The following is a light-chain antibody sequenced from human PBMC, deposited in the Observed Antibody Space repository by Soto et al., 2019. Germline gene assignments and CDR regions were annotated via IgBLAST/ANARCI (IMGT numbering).Light chain of an antibody. V-gene: IGKV3-20*01. CDR3: QQYDKSPYT. CDR1: QSVSDKY. Sequence: EIVLTQSPGTLSLSPGDRATLSCRASQSVSDKYLAWYRQKPGQAPRLLIYGASNRATGIPDRFSGGGSGTDFTLIISRVEHDYSAHYSCQQYDKSPYTFGQGTKLEIK. CDR2: GAS. J-gene: IGKJ2*01.